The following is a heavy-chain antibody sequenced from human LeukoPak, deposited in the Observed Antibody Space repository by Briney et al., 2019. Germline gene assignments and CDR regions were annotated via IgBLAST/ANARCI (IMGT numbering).Heavy chain of an antibody. J-gene: IGHJ4*02. V-gene: IGHV3-23*01. CDR1: GFTFDNNA. CDR2: ISGGGGNT. Sequence: XGSLRLSCAASGFTFDNNAMTWVRQAPGEGLEWVSAISGGGGNTYYADSVKGRFTISRDNSKSTLYLQLNSLRAEDTAVYYCAKQSTASGSWDYWGQGTLLTVSS. D-gene: IGHD2-21*01. CDR3: AKQSTASGSWDY.